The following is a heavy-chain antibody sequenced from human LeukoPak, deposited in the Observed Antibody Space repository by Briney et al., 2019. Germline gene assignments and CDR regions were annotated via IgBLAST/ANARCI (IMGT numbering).Heavy chain of an antibody. CDR1: GGSFSGYY. CDR3: ERGQSYGSGSYSPPLFDY. D-gene: IGHD3-10*01. V-gene: IGHV4-34*01. CDR2: INHSGST. Sequence: SETLSLTCAVYGGSFSGYYWSWIRQPPGKGLEWIGEINHSGSTNYNPSLKSRVTISVDTSKNQFSLKLSSVTAADTAVYYCERGQSYGSGSYSPPLFDYWGQGTLVTVSS. J-gene: IGHJ4*02.